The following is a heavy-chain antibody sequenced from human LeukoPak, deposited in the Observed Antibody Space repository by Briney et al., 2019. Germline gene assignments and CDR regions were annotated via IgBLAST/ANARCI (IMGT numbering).Heavy chain of an antibody. D-gene: IGHD2/OR15-2a*01. J-gene: IGHJ5*02. CDR1: GYTFRSYG. CDR3: ARVQGDSTFNWFDP. Sequence: ASVKVSCKASGYTFRSYGISWVRQAPGQGLEWMGWISAYNGNTNYAQKIQGRVTMTTDTSTSTAYMELRSLRSDDTAVYYCARVQGDSTFNWFDPWGQGTLVTVSS. V-gene: IGHV1-18*01. CDR2: ISAYNGNT.